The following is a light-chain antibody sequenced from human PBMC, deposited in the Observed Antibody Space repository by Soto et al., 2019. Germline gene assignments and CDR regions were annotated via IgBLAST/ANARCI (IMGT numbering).Light chain of an antibody. CDR3: SSYATTSPLV. J-gene: IGLJ2*01. CDR2: DVS. Sequence: QSALTQPASVSGSPGQSITISCTGSISDIGGYNYVGWYQLHPGKGTKLLIYDVSNRPSGVSYRFSGSKSGNTASLTISDLQAEDEADYYCSSYATTSPLVFGGGTKLTVL. V-gene: IGLV2-14*03. CDR1: ISDIGGYNY.